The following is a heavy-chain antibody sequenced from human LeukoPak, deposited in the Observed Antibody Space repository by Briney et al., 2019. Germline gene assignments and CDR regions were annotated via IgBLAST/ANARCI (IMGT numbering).Heavy chain of an antibody. V-gene: IGHV3-9*01. CDR1: GFTFDDYA. CDR3: AKDVVAYYRMDV. D-gene: IGHD2-15*01. Sequence: GRSLRLSCAASGFTFDDYAMHWVRQAPGKGLEWVSGISWNSGSIGYADSVKGRFTISRDNAKNSLYLQMNSLRAEDTALYYCAKDVVAYYRMDVWGQGTTVTVSS. J-gene: IGHJ6*02. CDR2: ISWNSGSI.